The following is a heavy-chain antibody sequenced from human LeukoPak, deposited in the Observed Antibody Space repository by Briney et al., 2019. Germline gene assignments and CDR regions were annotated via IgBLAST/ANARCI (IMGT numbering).Heavy chain of an antibody. CDR2: INHSGST. V-gene: IGHV4-34*01. D-gene: IGHD2-2*01. CDR3: ASFCSSTSCYQNWFDP. Sequence: SETLSLTCAVYGGSFSGYYWSWIRQPPGKGLEWIGEINHSGSTNCNPSLKSRVTISVDTSKNQFSLKLSSVTAADTAVYYCASFCSSTSCYQNWFDPWGQGTLVTVSS. J-gene: IGHJ5*02. CDR1: GGSFSGYY.